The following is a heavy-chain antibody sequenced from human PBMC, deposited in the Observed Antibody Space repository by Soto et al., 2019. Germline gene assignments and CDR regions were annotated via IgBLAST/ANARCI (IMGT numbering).Heavy chain of an antibody. J-gene: IGHJ4*02. CDR3: ASLITGTLDY. CDR2: INHSGST. V-gene: IGHV4-34*01. CDR1: GGSLSGYY. Sequence: SETLCLTCAVYGGSLSGYYWSWLRQHPGKGPEWIGEINHSGSTNYNTSLKSRVTISVDKYKNQFSLKMSSVTAADTAVYYCASLITGTLDYWGQGNLGT. D-gene: IGHD1-7*01.